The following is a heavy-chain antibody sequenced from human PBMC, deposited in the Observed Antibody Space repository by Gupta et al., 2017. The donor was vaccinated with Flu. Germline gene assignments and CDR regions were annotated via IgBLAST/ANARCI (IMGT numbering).Heavy chain of an antibody. CDR1: D. V-gene: IGHV1-8*01. J-gene: IGHJ4*02. CDR3: ARGLYIFSVSGDVQYDY. CDR2: MNTNSGNT. Sequence: DRQWLRQAAGQGREWMGWMNTNSGNTGYAQKFQGRVTMTRNTSTSTAYMELSNLRSEDTAVYYCARGLYIFSVSGDVQYDYWGRGTLVTVSP. D-gene: IGHD6-19*01.